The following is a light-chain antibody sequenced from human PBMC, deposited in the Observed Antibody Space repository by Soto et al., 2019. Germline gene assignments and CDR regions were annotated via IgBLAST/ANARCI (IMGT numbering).Light chain of an antibody. CDR3: AAWDDSLSGPV. CDR2: NNN. V-gene: IGLV1-44*01. Sequence: QSVLTQPPSASGTPGQRVTISCSGSNSNIGSNAVNWYQQFPGTAPRLLIYNNNQRPSGVPDRFSGSKSGTSASLAISGLQSEHEADYYCAAWDDSLSGPVFGTGTKLTV. CDR1: NSNIGSNA. J-gene: IGLJ1*01.